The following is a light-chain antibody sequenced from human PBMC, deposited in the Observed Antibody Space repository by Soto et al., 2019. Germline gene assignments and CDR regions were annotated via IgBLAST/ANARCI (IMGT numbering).Light chain of an antibody. J-gene: IGKJ1*01. CDR3: QHYHKWPPWT. V-gene: IGKV3-15*01. CDR1: QSVSSN. CDR2: RAS. Sequence: EIVMTQSPATLSVSPGERATLSCRASQSVSSNLAWYQQKPGQATRLLIYRASTRATGIPARFSGSGSGTDFTLTITRLQSEDFAVYYCQHYHKWPPWTFGQGTKVEIK.